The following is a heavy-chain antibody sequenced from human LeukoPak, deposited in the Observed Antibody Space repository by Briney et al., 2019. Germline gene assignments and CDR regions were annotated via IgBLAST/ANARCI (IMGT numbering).Heavy chain of an antibody. J-gene: IGHJ1*01. Sequence: ASVKVSYKASGSTFTSYDINWVRQATGQGLEWMGWMNPNSGHTGYAQKFQGRVTMTRNTSVSTAYMELSSLTSEDTAVYYCTRNTAGARYFQRWGQGTLVTVSS. V-gene: IGHV1-8*01. CDR2: MNPNSGHT. CDR3: TRNTAGARYFQR. D-gene: IGHD5-18*01. CDR1: GSTFTSYD.